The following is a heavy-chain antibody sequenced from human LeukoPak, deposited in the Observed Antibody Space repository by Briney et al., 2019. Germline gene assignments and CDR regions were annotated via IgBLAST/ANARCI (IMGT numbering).Heavy chain of an antibody. Sequence: GGPLRLSCAASGFTFSSYWMHWVRQAPGKGLEWVSAISGSGGSPYYADSVKGRFTISRDNSKNTLYLQMNSLRAEDTALYYCAKGEGTGKGLRFWGQGTLVTVSS. V-gene: IGHV3-23*01. CDR1: GFTFSSYW. D-gene: IGHD3-10*01. J-gene: IGHJ4*02. CDR3: AKGEGTGKGLRF. CDR2: ISGSGGSP.